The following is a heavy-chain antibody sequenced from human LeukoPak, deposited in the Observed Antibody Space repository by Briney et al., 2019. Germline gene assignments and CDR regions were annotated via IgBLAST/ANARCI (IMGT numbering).Heavy chain of an antibody. CDR3: VKNSGWYRLDC. D-gene: IGHD6-13*01. CDR1: GLTFSNYW. V-gene: IGHV3-7*03. Sequence: HPGGSLRLSCAASGLTFSNYWMTWVRQAPGKGLEWVADIKEDESEKYYVDSVKGRFTISRDNAKNSLFLQMDSLRSEDTAVYYCVKNSGWYRLDCWGQGTLVTVSS. J-gene: IGHJ4*02. CDR2: IKEDESEK.